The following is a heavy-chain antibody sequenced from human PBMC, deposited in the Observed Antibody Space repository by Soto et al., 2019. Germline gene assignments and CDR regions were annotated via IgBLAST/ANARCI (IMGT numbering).Heavy chain of an antibody. CDR1: GGTFSSYT. CDR2: IIPILGIA. V-gene: IGHV1-69*08. J-gene: IGHJ3*02. CDR3: ARDHLAGTTGPGDAFDI. Sequence: QVQLVQSGAEVKKPGSSVKVSCKASGGTFSSYTISWVRQAPGQGLEWMGRIIPILGIANYAQKFQGRVTITADKSTSTADMELSSLRSEDTAVYYCARDHLAGTTGPGDAFDIWGQGTMVTVSS. D-gene: IGHD1-1*01.